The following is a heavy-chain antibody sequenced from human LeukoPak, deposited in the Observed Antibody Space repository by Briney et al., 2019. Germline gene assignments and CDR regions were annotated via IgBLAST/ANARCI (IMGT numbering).Heavy chain of an antibody. CDR3: ARVVPAAIYRLTP. CDR1: GGSITGYY. V-gene: IGHV4-4*07. J-gene: IGHJ5*02. Sequence: SETLSLTCTVSGGSITGYYWSWIRQSAGKGLEWIGRVYSTGSSNYNPSFKSRVTISRDTSKNEVSLNMGSVTAADTAVYYCARVVPAAIYRLTPWGQGTLVTVSS. D-gene: IGHD2-2*02. CDR2: VYSTGSS.